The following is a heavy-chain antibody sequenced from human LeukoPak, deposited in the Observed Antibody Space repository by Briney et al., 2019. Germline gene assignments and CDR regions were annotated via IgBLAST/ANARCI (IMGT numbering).Heavy chain of an antibody. D-gene: IGHD2-8*01. CDR3: ARVTNSLAFDI. V-gene: IGHV4-39*07. CDR2: IFYSGST. Sequence: SETLSLTCTVSGDSISSTTYYWGWIRQPPGRGLARIANIFYSGSTYYNLSLKSRVTISLDTSKNQFSLRLSSVTAADTAVYYCARVTNSLAFDIWGQGTMVTVSS. CDR1: GDSISSTTYY. J-gene: IGHJ3*02.